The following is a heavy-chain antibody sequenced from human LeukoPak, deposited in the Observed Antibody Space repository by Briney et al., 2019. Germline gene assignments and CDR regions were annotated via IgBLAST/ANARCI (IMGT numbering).Heavy chain of an antibody. CDR2: ISGSGGST. D-gene: IGHD3-3*01. J-gene: IGHJ3*02. CDR3: AKVERITIFGVVSRALDI. CDR1: GFTFSNYA. Sequence: PGGSLRLSCAASGFTFSNYAMSWVRQAPGKGLEWVSAISGSGGSTYYADSVKGRFTISRDNSKNTLYLQMNSLRAEDTAVYYCAKVERITIFGVVSRALDIWGQGTMVTVSS. V-gene: IGHV3-23*01.